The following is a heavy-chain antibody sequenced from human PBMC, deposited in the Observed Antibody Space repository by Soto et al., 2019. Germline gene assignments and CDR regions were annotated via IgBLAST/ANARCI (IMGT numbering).Heavy chain of an antibody. D-gene: IGHD2-15*01. CDR3: ARDKEVVAATGAFDI. CDR2: SYYSGST. J-gene: IGHJ3*02. CDR1: GGSISSGGYY. V-gene: IGHV4-31*03. Sequence: QVQLQESGPGLVKPSQTLSLTCTVSGGSISSGGYYWSWIRQHPGKGLEWIGYSYYSGSTYYNPSLKSRVTISVDTSKNQFSLKLSSVTAADTAVYYCARDKEVVAATGAFDIWGQGTIVTVSS.